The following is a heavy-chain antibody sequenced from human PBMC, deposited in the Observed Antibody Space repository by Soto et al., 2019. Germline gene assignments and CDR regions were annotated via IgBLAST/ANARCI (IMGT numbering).Heavy chain of an antibody. CDR2: ISSSSSYI. Sequence: PGESLRLSCAASGFTFSSYSMNWVRQAPGKGLGWVSSISSSSSYIYYADSVKGRFTISRDNAKNSLYLQMNSLRAEDTAVYYFARVWRNHPNYWGQGTLVTVSS. CDR1: GFTFSSYS. J-gene: IGHJ4*02. V-gene: IGHV3-21*01. CDR3: ARVWRNHPNY.